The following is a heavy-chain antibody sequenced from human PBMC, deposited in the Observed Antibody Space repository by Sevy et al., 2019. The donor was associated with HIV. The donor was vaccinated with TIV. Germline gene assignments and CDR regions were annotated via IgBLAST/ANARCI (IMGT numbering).Heavy chain of an antibody. CDR1: GFTFSDYY. CDR2: ISSSGSTI. CDR3: ARPLYGGNSLPAAFDI. Sequence: GGSLRLSCAASGFTFSDYYMSWIRQAPGKGLEWVSYISSSGSTIYYADSVKGRFTISRDNAKNSLYLQMNSLRAEDTAVYYCARPLYGGNSLPAAFDIWGQGTMVTVSS. V-gene: IGHV3-11*01. J-gene: IGHJ3*02. D-gene: IGHD4-17*01.